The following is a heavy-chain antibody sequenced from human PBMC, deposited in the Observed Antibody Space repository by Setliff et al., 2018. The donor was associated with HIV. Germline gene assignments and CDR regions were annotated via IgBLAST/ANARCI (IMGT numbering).Heavy chain of an antibody. CDR1: GGSIRNFY. CDR2: INHSGSA. J-gene: IGHJ5*02. Sequence: SETLSLTCTVSGGSIRNFYWSWIRQPPGKGLEWIGEINHSGSANYNPSLKSRVTISLDTSRNQFSLKLTSMTAADTSVYYCASVGSGWSHNWFDPWGQGTLVTVSS. CDR3: ASVGSGWSHNWFDP. V-gene: IGHV4-34*01. D-gene: IGHD6-19*01.